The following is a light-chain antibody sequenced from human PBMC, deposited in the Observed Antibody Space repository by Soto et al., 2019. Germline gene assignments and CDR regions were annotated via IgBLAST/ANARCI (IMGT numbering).Light chain of an antibody. CDR2: DAS. CDR3: QQHSNWPIT. CDR1: QSVSSY. Sequence: EIVLTQSPATLSLSPGERATLSCRASQSVSSYLAWYQQKPGQAPRLLIYDASNRATGIPARFSGSGSGTDFTLTISSLEPEDFAVYYCQQHSNWPITFGQGTRLEIK. J-gene: IGKJ5*01. V-gene: IGKV3-11*01.